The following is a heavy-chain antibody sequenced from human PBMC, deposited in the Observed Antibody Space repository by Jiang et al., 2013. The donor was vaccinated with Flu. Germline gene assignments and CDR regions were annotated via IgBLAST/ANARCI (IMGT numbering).Heavy chain of an antibody. CDR3: VRDGGYNMDV. J-gene: IGHJ6*03. Sequence: QLVESGGGLVQPGGSLRLSCAASGFTLNSYWMHWVRQPPGKGLEWVLCIYSDGSWTYADSVKGRFTISRDNAKNTLYLQMNGLRAEDTAIYYCVRDGGYNMDVWGKGTTVTVSS. CDR2: IYSDGSWT. CDR1: GFTLNSYW. V-gene: IGHV3-74*01. D-gene: IGHD3-16*01.